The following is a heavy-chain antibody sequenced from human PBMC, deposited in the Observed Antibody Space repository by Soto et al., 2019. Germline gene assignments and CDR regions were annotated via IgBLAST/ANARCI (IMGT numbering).Heavy chain of an antibody. CDR1: GIPFSDYY. CDR2: ISSSGSTI. D-gene: IGHD3-3*01. V-gene: IGHV3-11*01. Sequence: PGGTLRLSCAASGIPFSDYYMSWIRQAPGKGLEWVSYISSSGSTIYYADSVKGRFTISRDNAKNSLYLQMNSLRAEDTAVYYCARDSHDFWSGYYGPADAFDIWGQGTMVTVSS. J-gene: IGHJ3*02. CDR3: ARDSHDFWSGYYGPADAFDI.